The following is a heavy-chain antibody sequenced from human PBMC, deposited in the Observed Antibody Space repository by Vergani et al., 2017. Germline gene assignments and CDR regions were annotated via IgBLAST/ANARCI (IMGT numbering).Heavy chain of an antibody. CDR1: GFSLSTYT. CDR2: LNKNNYYI. Sequence: EGQLVESGGDWVQRGGSLRLSCAASGFSLSTYTFNWVRQAPGGGLEWVSSLNKNNYYIYYADSVKGRFTISRDNAKNSLFLQMSSLKVEDTGVYYCAREMSNEGFDYWGQGTRVTVS. CDR3: AREMSNEGFDY. D-gene: IGHD4-11*01. J-gene: IGHJ4*02. V-gene: IGHV3-21*01.